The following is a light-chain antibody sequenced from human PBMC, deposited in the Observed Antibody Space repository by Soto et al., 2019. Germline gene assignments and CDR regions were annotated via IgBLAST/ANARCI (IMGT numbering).Light chain of an antibody. CDR2: KAS. J-gene: IGKJ4*01. V-gene: IGKV1-5*03. CDR3: QQSASTPPT. CDR1: QTISSW. Sequence: DIQMTQSPSTLSGSVGDRVTITCRASQTISSWLAWYQQKPGKAPKLLIYKASTLKSGVPSRFSGSGSGTAFTLTISSLQPEDFATYYCQQSASTPPTFGGGTKVDIK.